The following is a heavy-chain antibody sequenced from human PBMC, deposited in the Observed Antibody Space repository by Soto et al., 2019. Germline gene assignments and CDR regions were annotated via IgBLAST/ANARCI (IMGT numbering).Heavy chain of an antibody. V-gene: IGHV1-69*01. CDR2: LIPIFGTA. CDR3: ARDEAVYCMDV. D-gene: IGHD6-19*01. CDR1: GGTFSSYA. Sequence: QVQLVQSGAEVKKPGSSVKVSCNASGGTFSSYAISWVRQAPGQGLEWMGGLIPIFGTANYAQKFQGRGTITADESTSTAYMELSSLRSEDTAVYYGARDEAVYCMDVWGQGTTVTVSS. J-gene: IGHJ6*02.